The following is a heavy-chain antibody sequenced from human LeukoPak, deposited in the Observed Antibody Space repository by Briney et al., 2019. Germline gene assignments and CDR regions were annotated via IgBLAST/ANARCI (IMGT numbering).Heavy chain of an antibody. CDR3: AKLYYDYIWGSYRYYFFDS. CDR1: GFAFSSYA. Sequence: GGSLRLSCAASGFAFSSYAMSWVRQAPRKGLEWVSGISGNGGGTYYADSVKGRFTISRDNSKNTLYLQMKSLRAEDTALYYCAKLYYDYIWGSYRYYFFDSWGQGTLSTVSS. CDR2: ISGNGGGT. J-gene: IGHJ4*02. D-gene: IGHD3-16*02. V-gene: IGHV3-23*01.